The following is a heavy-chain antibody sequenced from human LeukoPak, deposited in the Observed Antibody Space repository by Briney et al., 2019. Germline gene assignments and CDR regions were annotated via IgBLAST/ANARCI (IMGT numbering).Heavy chain of an antibody. V-gene: IGHV4-59*01. J-gene: IGHJ4*02. D-gene: IGHD2-15*01. Sequence: SETLSLTCTVSGGSISSYYWSWIRQPPGKGLEWIGYIYYSGSSSYNPSLKSRVTISVDTSKNQFSLKLSSVTAADTAVYYCASSGLGGQFDYWGQGTLVTVSS. CDR1: GGSISSYY. CDR3: ASSGLGGQFDY. CDR2: IYYSGSS.